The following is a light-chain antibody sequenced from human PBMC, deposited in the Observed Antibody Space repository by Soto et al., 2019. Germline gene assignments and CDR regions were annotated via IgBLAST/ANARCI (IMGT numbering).Light chain of an antibody. CDR2: RAS. CDR3: HQYASSPWT. CDR1: QNIYSN. V-gene: IGKV3-15*01. Sequence: EIVMTQSPATLSVSPGERATFSCRASQNIYSNIAWYQQRPGQAPRLLIYRASTRATGVPARFSGSGSGTDFSLTISRLEPEDFAVYYCHQYASSPWTFGQGTKVDIK. J-gene: IGKJ1*01.